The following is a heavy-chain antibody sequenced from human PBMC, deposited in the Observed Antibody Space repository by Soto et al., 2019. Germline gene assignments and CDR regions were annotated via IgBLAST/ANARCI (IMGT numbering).Heavy chain of an antibody. Sequence: GGSLRLSCAASGFSFSGKTMYWVRQAPAKGLEWVAHISPDGSQIFYADSVKGRFTISRDSSKNTLYLQMDSLRAEVTAVYYCSKELSFDYLGQGTLVTVSS. CDR2: ISPDGSQI. V-gene: IGHV3-30-3*01. CDR3: SKELSFDY. J-gene: IGHJ4*02. CDR1: GFSFSGKT.